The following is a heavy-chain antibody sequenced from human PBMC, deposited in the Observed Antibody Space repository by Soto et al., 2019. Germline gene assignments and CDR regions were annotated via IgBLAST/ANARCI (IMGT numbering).Heavy chain of an antibody. CDR1: GYRFSDSA. D-gene: IGHD3-3*01. CDR3: AKAPGVTMTAFDD. V-gene: IGHV1-69*01. CDR2: SIPHFGAV. J-gene: IGHJ4*02. Sequence: SVKGSGNVSGYRFSDSAISSVRQCPGRGLEWTRGSIPHFGAVDSAEKFQGRFTITADGYTTTVYMELSTLRHQETALYFSAKAPGVTMTAFDDWGKGSIVTPTS.